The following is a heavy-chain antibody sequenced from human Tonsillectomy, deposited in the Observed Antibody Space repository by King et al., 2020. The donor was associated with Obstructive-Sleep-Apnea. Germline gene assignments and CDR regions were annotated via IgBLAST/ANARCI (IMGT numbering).Heavy chain of an antibody. J-gene: IGHJ4*02. V-gene: IGHV1-18*01. D-gene: IGHD6-13*01. CDR3: ARDLVTAASSD. CDR1: GYTFTSYG. CDR2: ISGYNGNT. Sequence: VQLVQSGSEVKKPGASVKVSCKTSGYTFTSYGTSWVRQAPGQGLEWIGWISGYNGNTNYAQKFQDRVTMTTDTSTSTAYMELRSLRSDDTDVYYCARDLVTAASSDRGQGTLVTVSS.